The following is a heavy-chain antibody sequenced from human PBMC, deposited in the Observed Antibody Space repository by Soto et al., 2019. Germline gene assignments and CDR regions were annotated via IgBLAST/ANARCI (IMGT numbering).Heavy chain of an antibody. CDR1: GGTFSSYT. V-gene: IGHV1-69*04. CDR3: ARDLYSSSWYVRAFDM. Sequence: SVKVSCKASGGTFSSYTIFWVRQAPGQGLEWVGRIIPILGIPNYAQKFQGRVTITADKSTSTAYMELSSLRSEDTAVYYCARDLYSSSWYVRAFDMWGQGTMVTVSS. CDR2: IIPILGIP. D-gene: IGHD6-13*01. J-gene: IGHJ3*02.